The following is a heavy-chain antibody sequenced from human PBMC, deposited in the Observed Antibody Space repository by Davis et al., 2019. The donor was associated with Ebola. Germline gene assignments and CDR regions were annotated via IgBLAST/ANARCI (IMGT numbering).Heavy chain of an antibody. D-gene: IGHD4-23*01. CDR1: GYTFTGYY. V-gene: IGHV1-2*04. Sequence: AASVKVSCKASGYTFTGYYMHWVRQAPGQGLEWMGWINPNSGGTNYAQKFQGWVTMTKDTSISTAYMDVSRLTSDDTAVYYCVRGCRATVLMGEWYFDLWGRGTLVTVSS. CDR2: INPNSGGT. J-gene: IGHJ2*01. CDR3: VRGCRATVLMGEWYFDL.